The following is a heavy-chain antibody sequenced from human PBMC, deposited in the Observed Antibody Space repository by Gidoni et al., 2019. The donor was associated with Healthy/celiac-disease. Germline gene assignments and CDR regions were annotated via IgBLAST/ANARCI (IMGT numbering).Heavy chain of an antibody. J-gene: IGHJ6*02. Sequence: QVQLVQSGAEVKKPGASVKVSCKASGYTFTSYDINWVRQATGQGLEWMGWMNPNSSNTGYAQKFQGRVTMTRNTSISTAYMELSSLRSEDTAVYYCARVPLTLRLRFLKHYYYYYGMDVWGQGTTVTVSS. CDR1: GYTFTSYD. V-gene: IGHV1-8*01. D-gene: IGHD3-3*01. CDR3: ARVPLTLRLRFLKHYYYYYGMDV. CDR2: MNPNSSNT.